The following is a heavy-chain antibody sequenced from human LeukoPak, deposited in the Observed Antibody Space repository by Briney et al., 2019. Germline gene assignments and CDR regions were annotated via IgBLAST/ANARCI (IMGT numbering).Heavy chain of an antibody. CDR1: GFTFSNYG. CDR3: ARLARGVITSYYFDY. CDR2: ISDDGRTK. J-gene: IGHJ4*02. D-gene: IGHD3-10*01. Sequence: GMSLRLSCAASGFTFSNYGMHWVRQAPGKGLEWVAVISDDGRTKYYADSVKGRFTISRDNSKKTLYMEMNSLRAEDTAVYYCARLARGVITSYYFDYWGQGTLVTVSS. V-gene: IGHV3-30*03.